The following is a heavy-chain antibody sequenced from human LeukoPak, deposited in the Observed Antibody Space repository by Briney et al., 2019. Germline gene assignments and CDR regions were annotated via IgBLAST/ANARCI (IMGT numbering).Heavy chain of an antibody. Sequence: PSETLSLTCTVSGGSISSSSYYWGWIRQPPGKGLEWIGSIYYSGSTYYNPSLKSRVTISVDTSKNQFSLKLSSVTAADTAVYYCARGSGSYGGHFFDYWGQGTLVTVSS. V-gene: IGHV4-39*07. J-gene: IGHJ4*02. CDR2: IYYSGST. CDR3: ARGSGSYGGHFFDY. D-gene: IGHD1-26*01. CDR1: GGSISSSSYY.